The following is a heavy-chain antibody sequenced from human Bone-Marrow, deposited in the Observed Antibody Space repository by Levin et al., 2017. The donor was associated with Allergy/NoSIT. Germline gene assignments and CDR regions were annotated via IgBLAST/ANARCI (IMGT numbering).Heavy chain of an antibody. CDR2: IYGDYT. Sequence: PGGSLRLSCAASGFTVNDNYVSWVRQAPGKGMEWLSVIYGDYTYYADSVKGRFTISRDSVNNTVFLQMNSLRVDDTAVYYCARGPSRNYFYYGVDVWGQGTTVSVSS. V-gene: IGHV3-53*01. D-gene: IGHD3-10*01. CDR3: ARGPSRNYFYYGVDV. CDR1: GFTVNDNY. J-gene: IGHJ6*02.